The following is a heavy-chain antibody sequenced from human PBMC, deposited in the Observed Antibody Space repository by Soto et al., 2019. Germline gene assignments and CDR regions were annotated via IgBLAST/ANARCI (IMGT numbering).Heavy chain of an antibody. CDR2: ISYDGSNK. D-gene: IGHD3-10*01. CDR3: ARDTDGSGSYSWFDP. V-gene: IGHV3-30-3*01. Sequence: GGSLRLSCAASGFTFSSYAMHWVRQAPGKGLEWVAVISYDGSNKYYADSVKGRFTISRDNSKNTLYLQMNSLRAEDTAVYYCARDTDGSGSYSWFDPWGQGTLVTVSS. J-gene: IGHJ5*02. CDR1: GFTFSSYA.